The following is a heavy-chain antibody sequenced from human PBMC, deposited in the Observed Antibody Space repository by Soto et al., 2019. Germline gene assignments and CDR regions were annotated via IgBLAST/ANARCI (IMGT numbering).Heavy chain of an antibody. J-gene: IGHJ5*02. D-gene: IGHD1-7*01. CDR3: ASELRGFDP. Sequence: QVQLVQSGAEVKKPGASVKVSCKASGYSFISYDIDWVRQATGQGLEWMGWMNPNSGSTGYAQKFQGRVTMTRNTAIATAYMELSSMRSEDTAVYYCASELRGFDPGGQGTLVTVSS. V-gene: IGHV1-8*01. CDR1: GYSFISYD. CDR2: MNPNSGST.